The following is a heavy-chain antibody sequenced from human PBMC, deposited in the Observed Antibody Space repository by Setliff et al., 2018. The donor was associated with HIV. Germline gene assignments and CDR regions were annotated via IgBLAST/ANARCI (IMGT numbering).Heavy chain of an antibody. V-gene: IGHV1-58*02. J-gene: IGHJ6*02. Sequence: SVKVSCKASGFTFSRSAMQWVRQARGQRLEWIGWIVGGSGNTNYAQKFQERVTITRDMSTSTAYMELSSLRSEDTAVYYCAAITYFYDSSGYWGMDVWGQGTTVTVSS. CDR1: GFTFSRSA. CDR2: IVGGSGNT. CDR3: AAITYFYDSSGYWGMDV. D-gene: IGHD3-22*01.